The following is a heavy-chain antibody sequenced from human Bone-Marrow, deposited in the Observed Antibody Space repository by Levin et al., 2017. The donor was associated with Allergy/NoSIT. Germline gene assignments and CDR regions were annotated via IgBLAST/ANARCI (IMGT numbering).Heavy chain of an antibody. Sequence: TGGSLRLSCSVSGDSISDFYWSWIRQPPGKGLEWIGCISNTGSTNYNPSLKGRVTISGDTSKNQLSLQVTSVTAADTAVYYCARNYDLWSGYRTPLGFDVWGQGTTVIVSS. CDR3: ARNYDLWSGYRTPLGFDV. D-gene: IGHD3-3*01. CDR2: ISNTGST. V-gene: IGHV4-4*09. J-gene: IGHJ6*02. CDR1: GDSISDFY.